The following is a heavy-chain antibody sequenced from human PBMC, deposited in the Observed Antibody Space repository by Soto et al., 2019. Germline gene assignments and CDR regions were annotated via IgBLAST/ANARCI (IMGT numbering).Heavy chain of an antibody. V-gene: IGHV3-30*03. J-gene: IGHJ6*02. CDR2: ISYNGGDE. CDR1: GFTFSSYA. Sequence: PGGSLRLSCAASGFTFSSYAMNWVRQAPGKGLEWVALISYNGGDEYYSDSVKGRFTISRDNSKNTLYLQMNSLRAEDTAVYYCALLPTATADYYGMDVWGQGATVTVSS. D-gene: IGHD2-21*02. CDR3: ALLPTATADYYGMDV.